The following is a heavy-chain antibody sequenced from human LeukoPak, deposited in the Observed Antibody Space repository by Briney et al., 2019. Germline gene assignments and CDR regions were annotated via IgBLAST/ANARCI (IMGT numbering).Heavy chain of an antibody. Sequence: SETLSLTCTVSGGSVSSESYHRNWIPQPPPKELEWVAYIFNSGSSNYNPSLKSRVTISVDTSKNQFSLKLNSVTAADTAQYHCARGVGGVREGFDIWGQGTMVTVSS. J-gene: IGHJ3*02. CDR3: ARGVGGVREGFDI. CDR1: GGSVSSESYH. CDR2: IFNSGSS. V-gene: IGHV4-61*01. D-gene: IGHD3-16*01.